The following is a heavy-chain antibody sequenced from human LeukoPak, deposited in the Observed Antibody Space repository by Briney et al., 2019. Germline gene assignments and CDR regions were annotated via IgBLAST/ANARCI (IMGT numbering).Heavy chain of an antibody. D-gene: IGHD6-19*01. V-gene: IGHV4-38-2*02. J-gene: IGHJ4*02. CDR1: GYSISSGYY. CDR2: IYHSGST. CDR3: AREYSSGSLDY. Sequence: PSETLSLTCTVSGYSISSGYYWGWIRQPPGKGLEWIGSIYHSGSTYYNPSLKSRVTISVDTSKNQFSLKLSSVTAADTAVYYCAREYSSGSLDYWGQGTLVTVSS.